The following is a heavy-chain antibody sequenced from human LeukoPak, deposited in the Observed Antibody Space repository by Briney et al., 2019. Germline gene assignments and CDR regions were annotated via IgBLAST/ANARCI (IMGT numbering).Heavy chain of an antibody. CDR3: ARGSSGYNWFDP. CDR1: GGYISSGGYS. CDR2: IYHSGST. J-gene: IGHJ5*02. V-gene: IGHV4-30-2*01. Sequence: SQTLSLTCAVSGGYISSGGYSWSWIQQPPGKGLEWIGYIYHSGSTYYNPSLKSRVTISVDRSKNQFSLKLSSVTAADTAVYYCARGSSGYNWFDPWGQGTLVTVSS. D-gene: IGHD3-22*01.